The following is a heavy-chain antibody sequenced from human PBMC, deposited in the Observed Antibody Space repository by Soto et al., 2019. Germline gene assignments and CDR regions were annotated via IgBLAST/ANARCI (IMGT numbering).Heavy chain of an antibody. J-gene: IGHJ4*02. CDR2: IYYSGST. CDR3: VSGYPWVGFDH. V-gene: IGHV4-59*01. Sequence: PSETLSLTCIVSGGSITSFYWGCFRQPPGKGLEWIGYIYYSGSTNYNPSLKSRVTISLDRSKNQFSLKLTSVTAADTAVYYCVSGYPWVGFDHWAQGTLVTVS. D-gene: IGHD3-22*01. CDR1: GGSITSFY.